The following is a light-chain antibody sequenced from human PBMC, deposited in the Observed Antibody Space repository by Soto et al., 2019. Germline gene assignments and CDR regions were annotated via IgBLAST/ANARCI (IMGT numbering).Light chain of an antibody. J-gene: IGKJ1*01. CDR1: QSISSW. CDR3: QQYNSYGT. CDR2: KAS. V-gene: IGKV1-5*03. Sequence: DVQMTQSPSTLSASVGDRVTITCRASQSISSWLAWYQQKPGKAPKLLIYKASSLESGVPSRFSGSGSGTGFTLTTSSLQPDDFATYYCQQYNSYGTFGQGTKVDLK.